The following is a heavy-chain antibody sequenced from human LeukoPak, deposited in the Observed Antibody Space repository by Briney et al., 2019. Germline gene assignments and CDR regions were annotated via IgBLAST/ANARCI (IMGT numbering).Heavy chain of an antibody. D-gene: IGHD2/OR15-2a*01. Sequence: GRSLILSCAASGFPFSSYAMHWLRQAPGKGLEWVAVIWFDGGKIYYADSVKGRFTISRDNSKNTVYLQMNSLRVEDTAVYHCARDFTNIRGGGYFDNWGQGTLVTVSS. CDR3: ARDFTNIRGGGYFDN. V-gene: IGHV3-33*01. J-gene: IGHJ4*02. CDR2: IWFDGGKI. CDR1: GFPFSSYA.